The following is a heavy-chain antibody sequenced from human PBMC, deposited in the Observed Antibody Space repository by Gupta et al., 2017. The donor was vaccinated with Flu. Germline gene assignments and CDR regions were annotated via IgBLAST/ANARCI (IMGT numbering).Heavy chain of an antibody. CDR1: YF. J-gene: IGHJ5*02. CDR2: INDSGRA. D-gene: IGHD2-15*01. V-gene: IGHV4-34*01. CDR3: ARVALAGYGRNWFDP. Sequence: YFWSWVRQSPGKGLEWIGEINDSGRANYNPSLKSRVTISVDTPKNQLSLKMTYLTAADTAVYYCARVALAGYGRNWFDPWGQGTLVTVSS.